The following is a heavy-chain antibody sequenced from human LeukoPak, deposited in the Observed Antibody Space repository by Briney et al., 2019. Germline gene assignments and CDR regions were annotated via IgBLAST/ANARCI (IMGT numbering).Heavy chain of an antibody. CDR2: VFHSGST. V-gene: IGHV4-4*02. Sequence: PSETLSLTCAASGGSISSNNWWSWVRRPPGKGLEWIGEVFHSGSTNYNPSLKSRVTISVDKSKNQFSLNLSSVTAADTAVYYCARHRQYDADVFDIWGQGTMVTVSS. J-gene: IGHJ3*02. CDR3: ARHRQYDADVFDI. D-gene: IGHD2-8*01. CDR1: GGSISSNNW.